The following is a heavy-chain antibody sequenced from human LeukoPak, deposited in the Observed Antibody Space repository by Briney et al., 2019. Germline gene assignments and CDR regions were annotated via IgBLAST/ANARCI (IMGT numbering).Heavy chain of an antibody. Sequence: SETLSLTCTVSGGSISSYYWSWIRQPPGKGLEWIGYVYYSGSTHYDPSLKSRGTLSVDTSKNQFSLKLSSVTTADTAVYYCARGSIVGATPYFDYWGQGTLVTVSS. CDR1: GGSISSYY. V-gene: IGHV4-59*01. J-gene: IGHJ4*02. CDR2: VYYSGST. D-gene: IGHD1-26*01. CDR3: ARGSIVGATPYFDY.